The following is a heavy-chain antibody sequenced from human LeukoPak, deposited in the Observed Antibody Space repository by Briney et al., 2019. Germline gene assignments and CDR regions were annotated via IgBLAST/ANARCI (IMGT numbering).Heavy chain of an antibody. J-gene: IGHJ4*02. Sequence: GGSLRLSCAASGFSFSSYGMHWVRQAPGKGLEWVAVISYDGSNEYFADSVKDRFTVSRDNSKNTLYLQMNSLRPEDTAVYYCAKDLGVGAYLLFDYITSGLDSWGQGTLVTVSS. CDR3: AKDLGVGAYLLFDYITSGLDS. CDR2: ISYDGSNE. CDR1: GFSFSSYG. V-gene: IGHV3-30*18. D-gene: IGHD2/OR15-2a*01.